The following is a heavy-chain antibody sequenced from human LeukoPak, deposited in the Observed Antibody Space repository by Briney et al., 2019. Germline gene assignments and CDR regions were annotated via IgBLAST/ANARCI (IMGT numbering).Heavy chain of an antibody. D-gene: IGHD4/OR15-4a*01. CDR2: IYSDNT. V-gene: IGHV3-53*01. CDR1: GFTVSSNS. J-gene: IGHJ4*02. Sequence: GGSLRFSCTVSGFTVSSNSMSWVRQAPGKGLEWVSFIYSDNTHYSDSVKGRFTISRDKSKNTLYLQMNSLRAEDTGVYYCARRAGAYSHPYDYWGQGTLVTVSS. CDR3: ARRAGAYSHPYDY.